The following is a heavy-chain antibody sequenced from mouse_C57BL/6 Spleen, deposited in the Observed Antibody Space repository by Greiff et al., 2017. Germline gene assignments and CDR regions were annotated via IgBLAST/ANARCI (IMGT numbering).Heavy chain of an antibody. J-gene: IGHJ1*03. CDR3: ARSLYYGSSCGYCDV. D-gene: IGHD1-1*01. CDR2: INPSTGGT. Sequence: EVQLQQSGPELVKPGASVKISCKASRYSFTGYYMNWVKQSPEKSLEWIGEINPSTGGTTYNQKFTAKATLTVDKSSSTAYMQLKSLTSEDSAVYYCARSLYYGSSCGYCDVWGTGTTVTVSS. CDR1: RYSFTGYY. V-gene: IGHV1-42*01.